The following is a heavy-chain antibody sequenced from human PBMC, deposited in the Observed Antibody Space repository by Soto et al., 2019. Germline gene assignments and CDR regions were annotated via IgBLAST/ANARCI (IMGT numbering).Heavy chain of an antibody. Sequence: LRLSCAASGFTFSDYYMSWIRQAPGKGLEWVSYISSSSSYTNYADSVKGRFTISRDNAKNSLYLQMNSLRAEDTAVYYCASHSGGVVNHYYYYYYGMDVWGQGTTVTVS. J-gene: IGHJ6*02. CDR2: ISSSSSYT. CDR3: ASHSGGVVNHYYYYYYGMDV. CDR1: GFTFSDYY. D-gene: IGHD3-22*01. V-gene: IGHV3-11*06.